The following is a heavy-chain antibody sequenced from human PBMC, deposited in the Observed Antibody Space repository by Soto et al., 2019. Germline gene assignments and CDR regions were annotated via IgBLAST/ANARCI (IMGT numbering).Heavy chain of an antibody. V-gene: IGHV4-31*03. Sequence: QVQLQESGPGLVKPSQTLSLTCNVSGGSISSGGYYWSWIRQHPGKGLEWIGYIYYSGSTYYNPSLKSRVTISVDTSKNQFSLKLSSVTAADTAVYYCARSFLELPLFDYWGQGTLVTVSS. D-gene: IGHD1-7*01. CDR1: GGSISSGGYY. CDR3: ARSFLELPLFDY. J-gene: IGHJ4*02. CDR2: IYYSGST.